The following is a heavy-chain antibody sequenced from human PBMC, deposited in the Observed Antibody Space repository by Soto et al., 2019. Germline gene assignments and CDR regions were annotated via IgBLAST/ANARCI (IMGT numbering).Heavy chain of an antibody. D-gene: IGHD6-6*01. CDR3: AVGIAARGSWFDP. CDR2: IYYSGST. CDR1: GGSISSSSYY. V-gene: IGHV4-39*01. Sequence: SETLSLTCTVSGGSISSSSYYWGWIRQPPGKGLEWIGSIYYSGSTYYNPSLKSRVTISVDTPKNQFSLKLSSVTAADTAVYYCAVGIAARGSWFDPWGQGTLVTVSS. J-gene: IGHJ5*02.